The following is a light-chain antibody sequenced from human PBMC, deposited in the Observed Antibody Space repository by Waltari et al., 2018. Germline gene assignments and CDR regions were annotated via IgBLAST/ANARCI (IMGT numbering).Light chain of an antibody. CDR3: SSYTSSSTPV. CDR1: SSDVGGYNL. Sequence: QSALTQPASVAGSPGQSITISCTGTSSDVGGYNLVSWYQPHPGKAPKLMIYEVSKRPAGVSNRFSGSKSGNTASLTISGLQAEDEADYYCSSYTSSSTPVFGGGIKLTVL. J-gene: IGLJ2*01. V-gene: IGLV2-14*01. CDR2: EVS.